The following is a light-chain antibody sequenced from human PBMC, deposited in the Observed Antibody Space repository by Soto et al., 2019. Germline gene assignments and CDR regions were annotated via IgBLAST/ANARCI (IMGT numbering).Light chain of an antibody. CDR1: SSNIGRNT. V-gene: IGLV1-44*01. CDR2: SNN. Sequence: QSVLTQAPSASETPGQRVTISCSGGSSNIGRNTVNWYQQLPGTAPKLLIYSNNRRPSGVPDRFSGYKSGTSASLAISGLQSEDEADYYCAAWDDSLTDYVFGTGTKVTV. CDR3: AAWDDSLTDYV. J-gene: IGLJ1*01.